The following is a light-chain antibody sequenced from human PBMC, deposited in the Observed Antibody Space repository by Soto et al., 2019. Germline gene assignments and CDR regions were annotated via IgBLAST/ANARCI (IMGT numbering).Light chain of an antibody. V-gene: IGKV3-15*01. CDR1: QSVNNN. CDR2: GAS. J-gene: IGKJ1*01. CDR3: QQYNIWPRA. Sequence: EIVMTQSPATLSVSPGERATLSCRASQSVNNNLAWYQQKPGQAPRPLIYGASTRATGIPARFSGSGSGTEFTLTISSLQSEDFAVYYCQQYNIWPRAFGQGTKVDI.